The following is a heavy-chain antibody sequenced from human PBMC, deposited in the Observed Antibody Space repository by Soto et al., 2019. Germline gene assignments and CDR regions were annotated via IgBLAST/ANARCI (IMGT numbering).Heavy chain of an antibody. CDR1: GGTFSSYT. V-gene: IGHV1-69*02. J-gene: IGHJ4*02. Sequence: QVQLVQSGAEVKKPGSSVKVSCKASGGTFSSYTISWVRQAPGQGLEWMGRIIPILGIANYAQKFQGRVTITADKSTSTAYMELSSLRSEDTAVYYCARGGWEGSGSHQPWGQGTLVTVSS. CDR2: IIPILGIA. CDR3: ARGGWEGSGSHQP. D-gene: IGHD3-10*01.